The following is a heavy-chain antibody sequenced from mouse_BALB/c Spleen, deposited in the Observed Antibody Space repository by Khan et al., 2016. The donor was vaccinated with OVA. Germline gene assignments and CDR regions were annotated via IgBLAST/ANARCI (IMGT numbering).Heavy chain of an antibody. CDR2: IWGGGGT. J-gene: IGHJ4*01. Sequence: QVQLQESGPGLVAPSQSLSITCTVSGFSLSRYNIHWVRQPPGKGLEWLGIIWGGGGTDYNSTLKSRLSISKENSKSQVFLKMNSLQTDDTAMYYCTRAYYRYDCYYAMDYWGQGTSVTVSS. D-gene: IGHD2-14*01. V-gene: IGHV2-6-4*01. CDR1: GFSLSRYN. CDR3: TRAYYRYDCYYAMDY.